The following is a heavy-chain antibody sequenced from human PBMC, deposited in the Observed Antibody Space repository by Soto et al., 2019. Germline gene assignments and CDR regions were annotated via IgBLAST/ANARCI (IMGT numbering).Heavy chain of an antibody. D-gene: IGHD1-26*01. CDR3: ARPIVEATWNYCYGMDV. J-gene: IGHJ6*02. V-gene: IGHV3-53*01. Sequence: GGSLRLSCAASGFTVSSNYMSWVRQAPGKGLEWVSVIYSGGSTYYADSVKGRFTISRDNSKNTLYLQMSSLRAEDTAVYYCARPIVEATWNYCYGMDVWGQGTTVTVSS. CDR1: GFTVSSNY. CDR2: IYSGGST.